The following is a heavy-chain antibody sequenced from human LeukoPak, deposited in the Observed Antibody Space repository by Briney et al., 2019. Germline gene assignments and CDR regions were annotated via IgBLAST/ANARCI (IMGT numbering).Heavy chain of an antibody. CDR2: LYTSGST. D-gene: IGHD4-17*01. CDR1: GGSISNYD. CDR3: ARTGSTVTMLYPFDH. V-gene: IGHV4-4*07. Sequence: PSETLSLTCTVSGGSISNYDWSWIRQPAGKGLEWIGRLYTSGSTNYNPSLKSRVTMSLDTSKNQFSLKLTSVTATDKAVYYCARTGSTVTMLYPFDHWGQGTLVTVSS. J-gene: IGHJ4*02.